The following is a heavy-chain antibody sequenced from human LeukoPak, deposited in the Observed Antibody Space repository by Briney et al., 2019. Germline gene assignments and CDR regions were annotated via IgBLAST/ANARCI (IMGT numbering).Heavy chain of an antibody. J-gene: IGHJ4*02. Sequence: SETLSLTCTVSGGSISSYYWSWIRQPPGKGLEWSRYIYYSGSTNYNPSLKSRVTISVDTSKNQFSLKMSSVTAADTAVYYCARRVYDILTGYPPNYWFDYWGQGTLVTVSS. V-gene: IGHV4-59*08. CDR3: ARRVYDILTGYPPNYWFDY. CDR2: IYYSGST. CDR1: GGSISSYY. D-gene: IGHD3-9*01.